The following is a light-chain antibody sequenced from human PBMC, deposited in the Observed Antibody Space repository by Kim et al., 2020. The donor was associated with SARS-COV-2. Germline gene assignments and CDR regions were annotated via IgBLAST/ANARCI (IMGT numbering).Light chain of an antibody. CDR2: GKN. J-gene: IGLJ2*01. CDR1: CLRSYY. CDR3: NSRDSNDNVV. V-gene: IGLV3-19*01. Sequence: VALGQTVRITCQGDCLRSYYATWLQQKPGQAPILVIYGKNNRPSGIPDRVSGSSSGNTASLTITGTQAGDEADYYCNSRDSNDNVVFGGGTQLTVL.